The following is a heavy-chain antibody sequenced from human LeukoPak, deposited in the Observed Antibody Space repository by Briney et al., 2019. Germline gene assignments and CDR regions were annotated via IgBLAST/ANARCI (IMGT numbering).Heavy chain of an antibody. D-gene: IGHD5-12*01. V-gene: IGHV1-3*03. Sequence: GRSLRLSCAASGFTFSSYAMHWVRQAPGQRLEWMGWINAGNGNTKYSQEFQGRVTITRDTSASTAYMELSSLRSEDMAVYYCARGLWYSGYDGGYFLFDPWGQGTLVTVSS. J-gene: IGHJ5*02. CDR1: GFTFSSYA. CDR3: ARGLWYSGYDGGYFLFDP. CDR2: INAGNGNT.